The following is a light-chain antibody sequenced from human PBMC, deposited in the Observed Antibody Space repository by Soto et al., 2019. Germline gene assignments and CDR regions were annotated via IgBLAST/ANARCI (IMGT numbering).Light chain of an antibody. Sequence: EIVLTQSPGTLSLSPGERATLSCRASQSVDSSYLAWYQQKPGQAPRLLIYGASSRATGTPDRFSGSGSGTDFTLTISRLEPEDFAVYYCQQYGSSPWMYTFGQGTKLEIK. CDR2: GAS. V-gene: IGKV3-20*01. J-gene: IGKJ2*01. CDR1: QSVDSSY. CDR3: QQYGSSPWMYT.